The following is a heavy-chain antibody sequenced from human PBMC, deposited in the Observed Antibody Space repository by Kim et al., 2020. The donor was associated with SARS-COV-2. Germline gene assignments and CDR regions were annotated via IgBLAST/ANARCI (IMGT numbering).Heavy chain of an antibody. CDR1: GFTVSSNY. D-gene: IGHD6-19*01. CDR2: IYSGGST. V-gene: IGHV3-53*01. CDR3: ARSRVYSSGPYYFDY. Sequence: GGSLRLSCAASGFTVSSNYMSWVRQAPGKGLEWVSVIYSGGSTYYADSVKGRFTISRDNSKNTLYLQMNSLRAEDTAVYYCARSRVYSSGPYYFDYWGQGTLVTVSS. J-gene: IGHJ4*02.